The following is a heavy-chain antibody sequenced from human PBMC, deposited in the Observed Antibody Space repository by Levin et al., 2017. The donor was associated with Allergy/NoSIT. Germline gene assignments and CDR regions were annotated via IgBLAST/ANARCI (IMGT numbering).Heavy chain of an antibody. CDR3: AKGGWGTVLDF. D-gene: IGHD7-27*01. J-gene: IGHJ4*02. CDR2: VTSRSTL. V-gene: IGHV3-69-1*02. Sequence: GGSLRLSCAASGFTFSDYAMNWIRQAPGKGLEWISYVTSRSTLYYADSVKGRFTISRDNAMTALYLQMNSLRAEDTAVYYCAKGGWGTVLDFWGQGTLVTVSS. CDR1: GFTFSDYA.